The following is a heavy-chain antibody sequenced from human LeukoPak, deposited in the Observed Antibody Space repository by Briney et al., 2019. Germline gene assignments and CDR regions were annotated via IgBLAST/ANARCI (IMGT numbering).Heavy chain of an antibody. CDR1: GFTFTSSA. J-gene: IGHJ6*02. D-gene: IGHD6-19*01. V-gene: IGHV1-58*02. CDR3: ARDVKSSGYNYYGMDV. CDR2: IVVGSGNT. Sequence: SVKVSCKASGFTFTSSAMQWVRQARGQRLEWIGWIVVGSGNTNYAQKFQERVTITRDMSTSTAYMELSSLRSEDTAVYYCARDVKSSGYNYYGMDVWGQGTTVTVSS.